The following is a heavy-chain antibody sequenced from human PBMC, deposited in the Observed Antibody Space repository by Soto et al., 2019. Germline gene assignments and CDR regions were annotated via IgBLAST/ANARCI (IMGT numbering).Heavy chain of an antibody. CDR2: ISSSGSTI. CDR1: GFTFSSYE. CDR3: ARDRDYGDYYYYGMNV. Sequence: GGSLRLSCAASGFTFSSYEMNWVRQAPGKGLEWVSYISSSGSTIYYADSVKGRFTISRDNAKNSLYLQMNSLRAEDTAVYYCARDRDYGDYYYYGMNVWGQGTTVTVSS. D-gene: IGHD4-17*01. V-gene: IGHV3-48*03. J-gene: IGHJ6*02.